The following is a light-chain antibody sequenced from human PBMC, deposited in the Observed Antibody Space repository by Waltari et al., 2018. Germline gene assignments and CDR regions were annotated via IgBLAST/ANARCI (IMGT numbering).Light chain of an antibody. CDR2: KDT. J-gene: IGLJ3*02. V-gene: IGLV3-25*03. Sequence: SYELTQPPSVSVSPGQTATITCSGDELPKQYAYWYQQRPGQAPVLVIYKDTERPSGIPERISGSSSGTTVTLTISGVQAEDEADYYCHSTHSNYWVFGGGTKLTVL. CDR1: ELPKQY. CDR3: HSTHSNYWV.